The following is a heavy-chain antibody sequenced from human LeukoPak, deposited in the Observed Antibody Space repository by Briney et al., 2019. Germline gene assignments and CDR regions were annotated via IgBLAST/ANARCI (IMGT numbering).Heavy chain of an antibody. J-gene: IGHJ4*02. Sequence: SETLSLTCTVSGGSISSYYWSWIRQPPGKGLEWIGGIYYSGSTYYNPSLKSRVTISVDTSKNQFSLKLSSVTAADTAVYYCASSIAADYWGQGTLVTVSS. CDR3: ASSIAADY. CDR1: GGSISSYY. CDR2: IYYSGST. V-gene: IGHV4-59*05. D-gene: IGHD6-6*01.